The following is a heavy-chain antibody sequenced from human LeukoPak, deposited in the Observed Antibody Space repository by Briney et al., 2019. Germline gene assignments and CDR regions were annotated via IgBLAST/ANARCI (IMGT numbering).Heavy chain of an antibody. Sequence: SVKVSCKASGFTFTSSSVQWVRQARGQPLEWIGWIVVGSGNTHYAQKFQGKVTFTRDMSTNTAYMELSSLRSEDTAVYYCTRDTETDSGLEYWGQGALVTVSS. D-gene: IGHD1-26*01. V-gene: IGHV1-58*01. CDR1: GFTFTSSS. J-gene: IGHJ4*02. CDR2: IVVGSGNT. CDR3: TRDTETDSGLEY.